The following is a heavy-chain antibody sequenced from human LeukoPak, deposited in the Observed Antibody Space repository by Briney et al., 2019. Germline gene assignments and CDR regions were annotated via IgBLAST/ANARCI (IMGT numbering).Heavy chain of an antibody. CDR1: GYTFTSYD. CDR2: INPNSGNT. CDR3: AREMRSSKALDY. Sequence: ASVKVSCKASGYTFTSYDINWVRQATGQGLEWMGWINPNSGNTGYAQKFQGRVTITRNTSISTAYMELSSLRSEDTAVYYCAREMRSSKALDYWGQGTLVTVSS. V-gene: IGHV1-8*03. D-gene: IGHD2/OR15-2a*01. J-gene: IGHJ4*02.